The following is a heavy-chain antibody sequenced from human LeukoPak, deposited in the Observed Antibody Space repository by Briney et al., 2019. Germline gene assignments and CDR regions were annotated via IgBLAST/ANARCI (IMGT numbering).Heavy chain of an antibody. J-gene: IGHJ3*02. CDR1: GGSISSSSYY. D-gene: IGHD1-26*01. CDR2: IYYSGST. Sequence: SETLSLTCTVSGGSISSSSYYWGWIRQPPGKGLEWIGSIYYSGSTNYNPSLKSRVTISVDTSKNQFSLKLSSVTAADTAVYYCARRDRASGAFDIWGQGTMVTVSS. V-gene: IGHV4-39*07. CDR3: ARRDRASGAFDI.